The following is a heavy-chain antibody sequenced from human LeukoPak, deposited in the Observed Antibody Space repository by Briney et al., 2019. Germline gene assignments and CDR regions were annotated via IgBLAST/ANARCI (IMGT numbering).Heavy chain of an antibody. D-gene: IGHD2-2*01. CDR2: IYYSGST. CDR3: AGLVPAAMFPGH. J-gene: IGHJ4*02. CDR1: GGSISSYY. V-gene: IGHV4-59*01. Sequence: PSETLSLTCTVPGGSISSYYWSWIRQPPGKGLEWIGYIYYSGSTNYNPSLKSRVTISVDTSKNQFSLKLSSVTAADTAVYYCAGLVPAAMFPGHWGQGTLVTVSS.